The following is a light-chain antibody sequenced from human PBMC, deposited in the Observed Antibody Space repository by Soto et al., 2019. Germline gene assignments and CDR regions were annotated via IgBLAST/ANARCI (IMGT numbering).Light chain of an antibody. CDR3: SSYTTGSTLPWV. V-gene: IGLV2-14*01. Sequence: QPVLTHPASVSGSPGQSITISCPGSSNNIGTYEYVSWHQHHPGRAPKLIIFGVNDRPSGISDRFSGSKSGNTASLTIFGLQLEDEAVYYCSSYTTGSTLPWVFGTGTKVTVL. J-gene: IGLJ1*01. CDR2: GVN. CDR1: SNNIGTYEY.